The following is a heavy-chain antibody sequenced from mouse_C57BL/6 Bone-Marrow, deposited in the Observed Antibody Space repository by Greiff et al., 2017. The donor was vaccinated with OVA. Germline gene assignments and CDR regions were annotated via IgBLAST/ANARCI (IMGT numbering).Heavy chain of an antibody. J-gene: IGHJ1*03. CDR1: GYTFTSYG. CDR3: AMLGVSCWYFDV. CDR2: IYPRSGNT. D-gene: IGHD4-1*01. V-gene: IGHV1-81*01. Sequence: VKLMESGAELARPGASVKLSCKASGYTFTSYGISWVKQSTGQGLEWIGEIYPRSGNTYYNEKFKGKATLTADKSSSTAYMELRSLTSEDSAVYFCAMLGVSCWYFDVWGTGTTVTVSS.